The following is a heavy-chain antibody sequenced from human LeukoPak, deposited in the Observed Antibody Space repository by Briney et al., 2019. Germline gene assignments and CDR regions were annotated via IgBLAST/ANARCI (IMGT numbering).Heavy chain of an antibody. CDR3: ARAPFDY. Sequence: PGVSLRLSCAASGFTFSSYWMHWVRQAPGKGPVWVSRITGDGSITDYADSVKGRFTISRDNAKNTLYLQMNSLRAEDTAVYYCARAPFDYWGQGTRVTVSS. CDR2: ITGDGSIT. J-gene: IGHJ4*02. CDR1: GFTFSSYW. V-gene: IGHV3-74*01.